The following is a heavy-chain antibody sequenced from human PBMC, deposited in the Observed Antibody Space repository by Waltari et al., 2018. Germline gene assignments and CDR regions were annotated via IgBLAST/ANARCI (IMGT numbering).Heavy chain of an antibody. CDR1: GGSIGRNTFY. V-gene: IGHV4-39*07. J-gene: IGHJ5*02. CDR2: INYSGST. D-gene: IGHD6-6*01. Sequence: QLQESGPGLGKSSETLSLTCTVSGGSIGRNTFYWAWIRQPPGKRMEWMASINYSGSTYYMPSLKSRVTISVDTSRNQLSLRLTSVTAADTAVYFCVREWSSSSSWFDPWGQGTLVTVSS. CDR3: VREWSSSSSWFDP.